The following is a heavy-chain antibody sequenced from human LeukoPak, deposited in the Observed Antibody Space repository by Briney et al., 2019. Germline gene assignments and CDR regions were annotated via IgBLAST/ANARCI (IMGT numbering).Heavy chain of an antibody. D-gene: IGHD6-13*01. CDR3: ARDRSSWYGIEDAFDI. CDR2: ISAYNGNT. J-gene: IGHJ3*02. V-gene: IGHV1-18*01. Sequence: ASVRVSCKASGYTFTSYGISWVGQAAGQGGEWMGWISAYNGNTNYAQKLQGRVTMTTDTSTSTAYMELRSLRSDGTAVYYGARDRSSWYGIEDAFDIWGQGTMVTVSS. CDR1: GYTFTSYG.